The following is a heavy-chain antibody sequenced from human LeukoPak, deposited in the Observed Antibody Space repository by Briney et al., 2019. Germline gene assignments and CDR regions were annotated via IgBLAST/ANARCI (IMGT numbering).Heavy chain of an antibody. D-gene: IGHD6-19*01. V-gene: IGHV3-21*01. CDR1: GFTFSSYS. J-gene: IGHJ4*02. CDR2: ITSSSSYI. CDR3: ARDLSSGWVGLGY. Sequence: PGGSLRLSCAASGFTFSSYSMNWVRQAPGKGLEWVSSITSSSSYIYYADSVKGRFTISRDNAKNSVYLQMNSLRAEDTAVYYCARDLSSGWVGLGYWGQGTLVTVSS.